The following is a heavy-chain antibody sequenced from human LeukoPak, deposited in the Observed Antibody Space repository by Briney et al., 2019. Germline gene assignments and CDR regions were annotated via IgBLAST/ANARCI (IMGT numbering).Heavy chain of an antibody. V-gene: IGHV4-39*01. CDR2: IYYSGST. CDR3: ASSYGSGSYYPSYNWFDP. Sequence: PSETLSLTCAVYGGSFSSYYWGWIRQPPGKGLEWIGSIYYSGSTYYNPSLKSRVTISVDTSKNQFSLKLSSVTAADTAVYYCASSYGSGSYYPSYNWFDPWGQGTLVTVSS. CDR1: GGSFSSYY. J-gene: IGHJ5*02. D-gene: IGHD3-10*01.